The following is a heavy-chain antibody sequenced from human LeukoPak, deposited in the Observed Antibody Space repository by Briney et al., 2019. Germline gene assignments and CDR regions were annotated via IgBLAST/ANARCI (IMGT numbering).Heavy chain of an antibody. Sequence: GSLRLSCAASGFTVSSNYMSWVRQAPGKGLEWVSVLYSSGDTYYTDSVKGRFTISRDSSKNTLYLQMNSLRVDDTAIYYCARGVRDLFDYWGQGTLVTVSS. CDR1: GFTVSSNY. V-gene: IGHV3-53*01. J-gene: IGHJ4*02. D-gene: IGHD3-10*01. CDR3: ARGVRDLFDY. CDR2: LYSSGDT.